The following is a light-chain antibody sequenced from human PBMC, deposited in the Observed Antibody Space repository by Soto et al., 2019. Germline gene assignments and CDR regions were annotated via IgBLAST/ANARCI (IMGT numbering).Light chain of an antibody. J-gene: IGLJ2*01. CDR1: SSDVGGYNY. CDR3: SSYTSSSLPV. CDR2: EVS. Sequence: QSALTQPASVSGAPGQSITISCTGTSSDVGGYNYVSWYQQHPGKAPKLMIYEVSNRPSGVSHRFSGSTSGNTASLTISGLEAEDEADYYCSSYTSSSLPVFGGGTQLTVL. V-gene: IGLV2-14*01.